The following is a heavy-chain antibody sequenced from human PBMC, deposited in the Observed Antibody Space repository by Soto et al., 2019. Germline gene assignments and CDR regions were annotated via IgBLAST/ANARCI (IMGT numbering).Heavy chain of an antibody. V-gene: IGHV1-2*02. CDR1: GYTFTGYY. CDR2: IKPNSGGT. D-gene: IGHD5-18*01. CDR3: TRVEWVGYSYGPFDY. Sequence: GASVKVSCKASGYTFTGYYMHWVRQAPGQGLEWMGWIKPNSGGTNYAQKFQGRVTMTRDTSISTAYMELSRLRSDDTAVYYCTRVEWVGYSYGPFDYWGQGTLVTVSS. J-gene: IGHJ4*02.